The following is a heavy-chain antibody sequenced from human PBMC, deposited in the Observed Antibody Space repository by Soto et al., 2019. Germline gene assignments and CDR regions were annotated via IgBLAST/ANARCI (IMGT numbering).Heavy chain of an antibody. CDR2: FLGGGGAT. CDR1: GFTFSNYA. Sequence: GGSLRLSCAASGFTFSNYAMSWVRQVPGQGLEWVSSFLGGGGATYYTNSVKGRFTISRDNSKSTLYLQMNSLRAEDTALYYCARRGASCSGGACFYFDCWGQGTLVTVSS. CDR3: ARRGASCSGGACFYFDC. D-gene: IGHD2-15*01. V-gene: IGHV3-23*01. J-gene: IGHJ4*02.